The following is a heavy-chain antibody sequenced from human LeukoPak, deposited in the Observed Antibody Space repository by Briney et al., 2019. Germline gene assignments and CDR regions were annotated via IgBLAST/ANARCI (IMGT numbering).Heavy chain of an antibody. CDR3: VSVPYQLLPFDY. V-gene: IGHV3-30*03. J-gene: IGHJ4*02. Sequence: GGSLRLSCAAPGFTFSSYGMHWVRQAPGKGLEWVAVISYDGSNKYHADSVKGRFTISRDNSKNTLYLQMNSLRAEDTAVYYCVSVPYQLLPFDYWGQGTLVTVSS. D-gene: IGHD2-2*01. CDR2: ISYDGSNK. CDR1: GFTFSSYG.